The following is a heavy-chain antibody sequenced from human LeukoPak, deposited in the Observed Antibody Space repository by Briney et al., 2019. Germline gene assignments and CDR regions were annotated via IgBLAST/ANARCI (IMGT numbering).Heavy chain of an antibody. Sequence: SETLSLTCTVSGGSISSYYWSWIRQPPGKGLEWIGYIYYSGSTNYNPSPKSRVTISVDTSTNQSYLKLSSVPAADTAVYHCARVTGYMIEDYFDYWGQGTLVTVSS. CDR3: ARVTGYMIEDYFDY. CDR1: GGSISSYY. V-gene: IGHV4-59*01. D-gene: IGHD3-9*01. J-gene: IGHJ4*02. CDR2: IYYSGST.